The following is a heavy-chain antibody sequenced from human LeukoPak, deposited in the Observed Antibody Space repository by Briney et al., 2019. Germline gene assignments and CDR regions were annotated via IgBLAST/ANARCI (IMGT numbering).Heavy chain of an antibody. Sequence: GGSLRLSCAASGFTFSSYSMNWVRQAPGKGLEWVSAISGSGGSTYYADSVKGRFTISRDNSKNTLYLQMNSLRAEDTAVYYCAKDPSYYYDSSGYSDDAFDIWGQGTMVTVSS. V-gene: IGHV3-23*01. CDR3: AKDPSYYYDSSGYSDDAFDI. CDR2: ISGSGGST. CDR1: GFTFSSYS. D-gene: IGHD3-22*01. J-gene: IGHJ3*02.